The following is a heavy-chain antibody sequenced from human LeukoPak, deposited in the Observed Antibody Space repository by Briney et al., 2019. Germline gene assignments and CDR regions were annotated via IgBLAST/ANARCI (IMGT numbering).Heavy chain of an antibody. V-gene: IGHV3-74*01. J-gene: IGHJ6*02. Sequence: PGGSLRLSCAASGFTFSSYWMHWVRQAPGKGLVWVSRINSDGSSTSYADSVKGRFTISRDNAKNTLYLQMNSLRAEDTAVYYCAKDGGYYYGMDVWGQGTTVTVSS. CDR3: AKDGGYYYGMDV. CDR1: GFTFSSYW. CDR2: INSDGSST.